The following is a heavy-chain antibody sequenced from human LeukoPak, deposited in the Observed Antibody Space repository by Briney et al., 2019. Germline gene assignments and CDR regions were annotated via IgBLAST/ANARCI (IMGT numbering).Heavy chain of an antibody. V-gene: IGHV4-4*07. CDR2: IYTSGST. CDR3: ARILWFGEFNRFDP. Sequence: SETLSLTCTVSGGSISSYYWSWIRQPAGKGLEWIGRIYTSGSTNYNPSLKSRVTMSVDTSKNQFSLKLSSVTAADTAVYYCARILWFGEFNRFDPWGQGTLVTVSS. CDR1: GGSISSYY. D-gene: IGHD3-10*01. J-gene: IGHJ5*02.